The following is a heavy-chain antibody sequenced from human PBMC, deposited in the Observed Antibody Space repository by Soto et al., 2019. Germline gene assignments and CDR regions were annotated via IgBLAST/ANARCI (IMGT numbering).Heavy chain of an antibody. CDR1: GFSISSYD. Sequence: SGSLSLTWTVSGFSISSYDRSWVLQPPGKGLEWIGYIYNSGGTNYNPSLKSRVTVSVDTSNNQFSLKLSSVTAADAAVCYCGSGPPRQGYWGQGTLGTVSS. V-gene: IGHV4-59*01. CDR3: GSGPPRQGY. CDR2: IYNSGGT. J-gene: IGHJ4*02.